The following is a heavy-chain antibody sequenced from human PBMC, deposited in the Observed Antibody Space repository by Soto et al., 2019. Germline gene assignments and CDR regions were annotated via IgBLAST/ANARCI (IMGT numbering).Heavy chain of an antibody. Sequence: ASVKGSWKACGYTLTSYGISWVRQAPGQGLEWMGWISAYNGNTNYAQKLQGRVTMTTDTSTSTAYMELRSLRSDDTAVYYCAGRGVDTAMQERYYYRDVMHVRTQGTTVLVSS. V-gene: IGHV1-18*01. CDR3: AGRGVDTAMQERYYYRDVMHV. D-gene: IGHD5-18*01. J-gene: IGHJ6*02. CDR2: ISAYNGNT. CDR1: GYTLTSYG.